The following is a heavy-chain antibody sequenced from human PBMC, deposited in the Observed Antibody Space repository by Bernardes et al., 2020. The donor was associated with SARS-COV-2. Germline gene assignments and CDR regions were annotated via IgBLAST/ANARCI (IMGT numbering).Heavy chain of an antibody. D-gene: IGHD5-12*01. Sequence: SMKVSCKASGFTFTSSAVQWVRQARGQRLEWIGWIVVGSGNTNYAQKFQERVTITRDMSTSTAYMELSSLRSEDTAVYYCAAEIVATSDGMDVWGQGTTVTVSS. J-gene: IGHJ6*02. CDR3: AAEIVATSDGMDV. V-gene: IGHV1-58*01. CDR1: GFTFTSSA. CDR2: IVVGSGNT.